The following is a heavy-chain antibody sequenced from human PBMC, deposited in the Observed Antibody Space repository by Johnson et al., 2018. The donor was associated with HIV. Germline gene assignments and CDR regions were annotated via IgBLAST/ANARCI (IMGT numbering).Heavy chain of an antibody. D-gene: IGHD1-1*01. CDR2: ISYDGSNK. CDR1: GFTFSSYA. J-gene: IGHJ3*02. Sequence: QMLLVESGGGVVQPGRSLRLSCAASGFTFSSYAMHWVRQAPGKGLEWVAVISYDGSNKYYADSVKGRFTISRDNAKNSLYLQMNSLKPEDTAVYYCAKEDPWRHAFDICGQGTVVTVSS. CDR3: AKEDPWRHAFDI. V-gene: IGHV3-30*04.